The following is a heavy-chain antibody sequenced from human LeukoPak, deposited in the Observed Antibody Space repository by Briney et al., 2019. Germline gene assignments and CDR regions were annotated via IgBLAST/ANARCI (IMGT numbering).Heavy chain of an antibody. CDR1: GFTFSSYA. CDR2: ISGSGGST. D-gene: IGHD3-10*01. Sequence: PGGSLRLSCAASGFTFSSYAMSWVRQAPGKGLEWVSAISGSGGSTYYADSVKGRFTISRDNSKNTLYLQMNSLRAEDTAVYYCAKEALITMETDYWYFDLWGRGTLVTVSS. J-gene: IGHJ2*01. V-gene: IGHV3-23*01. CDR3: AKEALITMETDYWYFDL.